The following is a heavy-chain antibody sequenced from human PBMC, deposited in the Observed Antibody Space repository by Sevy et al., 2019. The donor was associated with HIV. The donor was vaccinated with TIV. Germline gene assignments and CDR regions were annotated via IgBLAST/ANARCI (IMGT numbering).Heavy chain of an antibody. CDR2: IHYSGST. V-gene: IGHV4-31*03. Sequence: SETLSLTCSVSGGSVTRDGNYWTWIRQSPGTGLEWIGYIHYSGSTYYNPSVKRRVTISIDTSKSQFSLRLTSVTAADTAVYFCARDLGGVHCDGDCYPAGHFDYWGQGIPVTVSS. D-gene: IGHD2-21*02. CDR3: ARDLGGVHCDGDCYPAGHFDY. J-gene: IGHJ4*02. CDR1: GGSVTRDGNY.